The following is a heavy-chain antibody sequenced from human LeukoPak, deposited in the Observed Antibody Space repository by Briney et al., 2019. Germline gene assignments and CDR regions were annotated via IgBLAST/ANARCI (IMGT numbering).Heavy chain of an antibody. D-gene: IGHD3-9*01. Sequence: ASVKVSCKASGYTFTSYDINWVRQATGQGLEWMGWMNPNSGNTGYAQKFQGRVTMTRNTSISTAYMELSSLRSEDTAVYYCARGVVLRYFDWLLTSLGDAFDIWGQGTMVTVSS. J-gene: IGHJ3*02. CDR3: ARGVVLRYFDWLLTSLGDAFDI. V-gene: IGHV1-8*01. CDR2: MNPNSGNT. CDR1: GYTFTSYD.